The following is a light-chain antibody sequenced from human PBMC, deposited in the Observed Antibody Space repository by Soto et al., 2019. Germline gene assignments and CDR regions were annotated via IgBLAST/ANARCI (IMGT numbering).Light chain of an antibody. V-gene: IGKV1-39*01. CDR2: STS. J-gene: IGKJ5*01. Sequence: DIQMTQAPSSLSASVGDRVNITCRASQNIRNSLNWYQQKPGKAPKLLISSTSSLQSGVPSRFSGSGSGTDFTLTISSLQPEDFASYYCQQSYSTPSIPFGQGTRLEI. CDR1: QNIRNS. CDR3: QQSYSTPSIP.